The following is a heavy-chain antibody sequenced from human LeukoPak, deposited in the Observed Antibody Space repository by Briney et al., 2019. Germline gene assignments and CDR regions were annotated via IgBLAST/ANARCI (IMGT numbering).Heavy chain of an antibody. Sequence: PGGSLRLSCAASGFTFSNYGMYWVRQAPGKGLEWVANIKQDGSEKYYVDSVKGRFTISRDNAKNSLYLQMNSLRAEDTAVYYCARDLDYYGSGSYSDAGFDPWGQGTLVTVSS. V-gene: IGHV3-7*01. D-gene: IGHD3-10*01. CDR1: GFTFSNYG. CDR2: IKQDGSEK. J-gene: IGHJ5*02. CDR3: ARDLDYYGSGSYSDAGFDP.